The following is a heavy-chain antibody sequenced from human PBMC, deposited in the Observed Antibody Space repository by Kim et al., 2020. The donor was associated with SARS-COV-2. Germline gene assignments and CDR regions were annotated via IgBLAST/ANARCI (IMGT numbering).Heavy chain of an antibody. J-gene: IGHJ4*02. Sequence: YSQKFQGRVTITRDTSASTAYMELSSLRSEGTAVYYCARVYYDSSGELGYWGQGTLVTVSS. D-gene: IGHD3-22*01. V-gene: IGHV1-3*01. CDR3: ARVYYDSSGELGY.